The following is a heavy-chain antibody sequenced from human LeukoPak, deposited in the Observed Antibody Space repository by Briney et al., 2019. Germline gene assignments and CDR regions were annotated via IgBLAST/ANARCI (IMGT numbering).Heavy chain of an antibody. CDR2: INPNSGGT. Sequence: ASVKVSCKASGYILMDHYMHWLRQAPGQGLEWMGWINPNSGGTNFAQKFQGRVTMTRDTSISTVYMELSRLRYDDTAVYYCARVIMRELQLFDFWGQGTLVTVSS. V-gene: IGHV1-2*02. J-gene: IGHJ4*02. CDR3: ARVIMRELQLFDF. D-gene: IGHD1-7*01. CDR1: GYILMDHY.